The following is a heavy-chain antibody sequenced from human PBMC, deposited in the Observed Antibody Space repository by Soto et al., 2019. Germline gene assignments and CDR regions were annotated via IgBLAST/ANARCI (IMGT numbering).Heavy chain of an antibody. D-gene: IGHD3-16*01. Sequence: PGESLKISCKGFGYSFTSYWIGWVRQMPGKGLEWMGSIYPGDSDTTYSPSFQGHVTISADKSISTAYLQWSSLKASDTAMYYCARHFLYAGSQDAFDIWGQGTMVTVSS. CDR2: IYPGDSDT. CDR3: ARHFLYAGSQDAFDI. CDR1: GYSFTSYW. J-gene: IGHJ3*02. V-gene: IGHV5-51*01.